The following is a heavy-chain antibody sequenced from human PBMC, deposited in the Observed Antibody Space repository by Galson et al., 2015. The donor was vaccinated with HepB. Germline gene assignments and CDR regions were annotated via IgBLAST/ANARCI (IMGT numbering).Heavy chain of an antibody. V-gene: IGHV3-23*01. Sequence: SLRLSCAASGFTFSNYAMTWVRQTPEKGLEWVAGISGSGGNTYHADSVKGRFTISRDNSKNTLYLQMNSLRVEDTAVYYCAKGLAMAYFDYWGQGTLVTVSS. D-gene: IGHD5-18*01. CDR3: AKGLAMAYFDY. J-gene: IGHJ4*02. CDR2: ISGSGGNT. CDR1: GFTFSNYA.